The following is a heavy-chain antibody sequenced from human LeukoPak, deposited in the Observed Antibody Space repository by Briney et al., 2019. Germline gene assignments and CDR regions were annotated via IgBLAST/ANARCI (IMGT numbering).Heavy chain of an antibody. V-gene: IGHV4-39*01. D-gene: IGHD6-19*01. CDR2: IYYSGST. CDR3: ARRDRAVNAFDI. J-gene: IGHJ3*02. Sequence: PSETLSLTCTVSGGSISSSSYYWGWIRQPPGKGLERIGSIYYSGSTYYNPSLKSRVTISVDTSKNQFSLKLSSVTAADTAVYYCARRDRAVNAFDIWGQGTMVTVSS. CDR1: GGSISSSSYY.